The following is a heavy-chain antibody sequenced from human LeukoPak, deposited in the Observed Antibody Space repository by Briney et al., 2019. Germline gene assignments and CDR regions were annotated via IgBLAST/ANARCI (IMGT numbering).Heavy chain of an antibody. CDR3: ARANELIDY. D-gene: IGHD1-26*01. V-gene: IGHV3-7*05. CDR1: GFTFSNYW. Sequence: GGSLRLSCAASGFTFSNYWMIWVRQAPGKGLEWVGNIKQDGSEKRYADSVRGRFSISRDNAQTSLYLQMNSLRAEDTAVYYCARANELIDYWGQGTLVTVSS. J-gene: IGHJ4*02. CDR2: IKQDGSEK.